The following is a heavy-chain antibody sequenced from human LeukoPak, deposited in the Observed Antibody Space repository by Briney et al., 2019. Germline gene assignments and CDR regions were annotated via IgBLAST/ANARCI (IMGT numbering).Heavy chain of an antibody. V-gene: IGHV1-2*02. CDR1: GYTFTGSY. Sequence: ASVKVSCKASGYTFTGSYMHWVRQAPGQGLEWMGWINPNSGGTNYAQKFQGRVTMTRDTSISTAYMELSRLRSDDTAAYYCAREGRASRIAAARGQWFDPWGQGTLVTVSS. CDR2: INPNSGGT. CDR3: AREGRASRIAAARGQWFDP. D-gene: IGHD6-13*01. J-gene: IGHJ5*02.